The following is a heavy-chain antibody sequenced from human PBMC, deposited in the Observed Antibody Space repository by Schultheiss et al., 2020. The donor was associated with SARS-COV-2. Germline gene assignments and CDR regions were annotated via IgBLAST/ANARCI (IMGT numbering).Heavy chain of an antibody. CDR1: GFTFSSYG. CDR3: ARSLLWFGELFPPEDYYYGMDV. Sequence: GGSLRLSCAASGFTFSSYGMHWVRQAPGKGLEWVAVIWYDGSNKYYADSVKGRFTISRDNSKNTLYLQMNSLRAEDTAVYYCARSLLWFGELFPPEDYYYGMDVWGQGTTVTVSS. J-gene: IGHJ6*02. D-gene: IGHD3-10*01. CDR2: IWYDGSNK. V-gene: IGHV3-33*01.